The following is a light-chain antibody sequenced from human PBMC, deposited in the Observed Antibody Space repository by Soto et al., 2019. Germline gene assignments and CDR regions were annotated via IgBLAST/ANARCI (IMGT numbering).Light chain of an antibody. CDR1: SSDVGGYNY. Sequence: QSALTQPASVSGSPGQSITISCTGTSSDVGGYNYDSWCQQHPGKAPKLMIYEVSSRPSGISNRFSDSKSGNTASLTISGLQAEDEADYYCSLYTSSNFRVFGEGTKVTVL. V-gene: IGLV2-14*01. CDR2: EVS. CDR3: SLYTSSNFRV. J-gene: IGLJ3*02.